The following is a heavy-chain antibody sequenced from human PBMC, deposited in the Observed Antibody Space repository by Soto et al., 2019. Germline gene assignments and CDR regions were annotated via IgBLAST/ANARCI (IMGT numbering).Heavy chain of an antibody. V-gene: IGHV4-34*01. Sequence: SETLSLTCAVYGGSFTGYYWIWIRQPPVNGLKFIGEMNHILSTHYNPSLKSRFTISLHTSKNHFSLKLSSVTAAYTVVYYCAGSLIAVPGIINYWGPGTMVTVSS. D-gene: IGHD6-19*01. CDR2: MNHILST. J-gene: IGHJ4*02. CDR3: AGSLIAVPGIINY. CDR1: GGSFTGYY.